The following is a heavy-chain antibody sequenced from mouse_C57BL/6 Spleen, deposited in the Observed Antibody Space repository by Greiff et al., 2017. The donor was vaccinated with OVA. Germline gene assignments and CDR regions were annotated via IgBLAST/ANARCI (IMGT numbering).Heavy chain of an antibody. J-gene: IGHJ4*01. CDR2: ISSGSSTI. CDR3: AREGYYGNYYAMDY. Sequence: EVKVVESGGGLVKPGGSLKLSCAASGFTFSDYGMHWVRQAPEKGLEWVAYISSGSSTIYYADTVKGRFTISRDNAKNTLFLQMTSLRSEDTAMDYGAREGYYGNYYAMDYWGQGTSVTVSS. D-gene: IGHD2-1*01. V-gene: IGHV5-17*01. CDR1: GFTFSDYG.